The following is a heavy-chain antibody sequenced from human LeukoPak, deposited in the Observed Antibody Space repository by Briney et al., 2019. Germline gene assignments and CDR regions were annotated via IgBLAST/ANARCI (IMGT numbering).Heavy chain of an antibody. D-gene: IGHD5-18*01. CDR2: IYYSGST. J-gene: IGHJ4*02. CDR1: GGSISSYY. Sequence: PSETLSLTCTVSGGSISSYYWSWLRQPPGKGLEWIGYIYYSGSTNYNPSLKSRVTISVDTSKNQFSLKLSSVTAADTAVYYCARHPGGYSYGFLDYWGQGTLVTVSS. V-gene: IGHV4-59*08. CDR3: ARHPGGYSYGFLDY.